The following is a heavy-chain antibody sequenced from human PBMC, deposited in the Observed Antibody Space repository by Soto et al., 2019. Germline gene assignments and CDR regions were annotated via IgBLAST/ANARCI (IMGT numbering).Heavy chain of an antibody. D-gene: IGHD3-10*01. CDR3: ARVGFGELLAHGMDV. Sequence: QVQLQESGPGLVKPSQTLSLTCTVSGGSISSGDYYWSWIRQPPGKGLEWIGYIYYSGSTYYNPSLTSRVTIPVDTSKNQFSLKLSAVTAADTAVYYCARVGFGELLAHGMDVWGQGTTVTVSS. V-gene: IGHV4-30-4*01. CDR2: IYYSGST. CDR1: GGSISSGDYY. J-gene: IGHJ6*02.